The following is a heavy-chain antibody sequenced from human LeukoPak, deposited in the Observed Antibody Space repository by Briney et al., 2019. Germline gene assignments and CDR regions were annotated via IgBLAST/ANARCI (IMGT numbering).Heavy chain of an antibody. CDR2: IYYSGST. CDR1: GGSISSYY. CDR3: ARLSTTPAKNPQAFDN. J-gene: IGHJ3*02. D-gene: IGHD2/OR15-2a*01. Sequence: SETLSLTCTVSGGSISSYYWSWIRQPPGKGLEWIGYIYYSGSTNYTPSLKRRVHISVDTSKNQFSLKLSSVTAADPAVYYCARLSTTPAKNPQAFDNWGQGTMVTVSS. V-gene: IGHV4-59*08.